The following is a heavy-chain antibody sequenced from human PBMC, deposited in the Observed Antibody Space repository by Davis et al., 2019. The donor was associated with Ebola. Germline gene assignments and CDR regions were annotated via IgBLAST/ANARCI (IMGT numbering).Heavy chain of an antibody. D-gene: IGHD3-22*01. Sequence: GESLKIPCAASGFTFSSYSMNWVRQAPGKGLEWVSAITGSGGSTYYADSVRGRFTISRDNSKNTLYLQINSLRAEDTAIYFCGQDMIDEGLTSPHPDFQHWGQGTLVTVSS. CDR1: GFTFSSYS. CDR3: GQDMIDEGLTSPHPDFQH. J-gene: IGHJ1*01. CDR2: ITGSGGST. V-gene: IGHV3-23*01.